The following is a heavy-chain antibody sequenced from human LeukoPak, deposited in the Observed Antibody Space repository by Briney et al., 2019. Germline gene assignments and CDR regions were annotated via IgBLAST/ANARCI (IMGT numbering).Heavy chain of an antibody. Sequence: ASVKVSCKASGYTFTSYGISWVRQAPGQGLEWMGWINPNSGGTNYAQRFQGRVTMTRDTSISTAYMELSRLRSDDTAVYYCASEGMIKHDAFDIWGQGTMVTVSS. CDR1: GYTFTSYG. D-gene: IGHD3-16*01. V-gene: IGHV1-2*02. CDR2: INPNSGGT. CDR3: ASEGMIKHDAFDI. J-gene: IGHJ3*02.